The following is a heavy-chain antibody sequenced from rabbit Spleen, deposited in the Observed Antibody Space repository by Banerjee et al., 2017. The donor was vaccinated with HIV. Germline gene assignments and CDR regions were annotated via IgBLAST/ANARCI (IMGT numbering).Heavy chain of an antibody. V-gene: IGHV1S45*01. J-gene: IGHJ3*01. CDR2: IDTGSGST. Sequence: QEQLVESGGGLVQPEGSLTLTCKASGLDFSSSYYICWVRQAPGKGLEWIAGIDTGSGSTYYANWAKGRFTISKTSSTTVTLQVTSLTAADTATYFCARDLVNVVGWNFGLWGQGTLVTVS. CDR3: ARDLVNVVGWNFGL. D-gene: IGHD6-1*01. CDR1: GLDFSSSYY.